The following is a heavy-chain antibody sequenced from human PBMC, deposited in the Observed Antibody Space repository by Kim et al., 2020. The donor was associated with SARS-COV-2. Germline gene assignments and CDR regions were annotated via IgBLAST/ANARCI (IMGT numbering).Heavy chain of an antibody. CDR2: ISSSGSTI. J-gene: IGHJ6*02. V-gene: IGHV3-48*03. Sequence: GGSLRLSCAASGFTFSSYEMNWVRQAPGKGLEWVSYISSSGSTIYYADSVKGRFTISRDNAKNSLYLQMNSLRAEDTAVYYCAVYDFWSGKPYYYYGMDVWGQGTTVTVSS. D-gene: IGHD3-3*01. CDR1: GFTFSSYE. CDR3: AVYDFWSGKPYYYYGMDV.